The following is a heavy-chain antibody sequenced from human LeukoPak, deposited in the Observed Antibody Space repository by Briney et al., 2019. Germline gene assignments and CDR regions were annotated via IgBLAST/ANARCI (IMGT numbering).Heavy chain of an antibody. V-gene: IGHV3-48*03. CDR1: GFTFSSYE. Sequence: GGSLRLSCAASGFTFSSYEVNWVRQAPGKGLEWVSYISSSGSTIYYADSVKGRFTTSRDNAKNSLYLQMNSLRAEDTAVYYCAELGITMIGGVWGKGTTVTISS. D-gene: IGHD3-10*02. CDR2: ISSSGSTI. J-gene: IGHJ6*04. CDR3: AELGITMIGGV.